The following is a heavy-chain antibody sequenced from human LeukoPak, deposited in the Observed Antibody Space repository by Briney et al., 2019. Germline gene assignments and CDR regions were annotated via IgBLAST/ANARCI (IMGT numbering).Heavy chain of an antibody. CDR2: IYTSGST. CDR3: ARGMVVPAAISNWFDP. Sequence: SQTLTLTCTVSGGSISSGSYYWSWIRQPAGKGLEWIGRIYTSGSTNYNPSLKSRVTISVDTSKNQFSLKLSSVTAADTAVYYCARGMVVPAAISNWFDPWGQGTLVTVSS. D-gene: IGHD2-2*02. V-gene: IGHV4-61*02. CDR1: GGSISSGSYY. J-gene: IGHJ5*02.